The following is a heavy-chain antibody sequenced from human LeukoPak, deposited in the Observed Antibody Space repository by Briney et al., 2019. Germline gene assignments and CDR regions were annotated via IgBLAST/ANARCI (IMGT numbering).Heavy chain of an antibody. J-gene: IGHJ6*03. V-gene: IGHV3-23*01. D-gene: IGHD3-22*01. CDR3: AKEDLYYDSSGYPYYYYYMDV. CDR2: ISGSGGST. CDR1: GFTFSSYG. Sequence: GGSLRLSCAASGFTFSSYGMSWVRQAPGKGLEWVSAISGSGGSTYYADSVKGRFTISRDNSKNTLYLQMNSLRAEDTAVYYCAKEDLYYDSSGYPYYYYYMDVWGKGTTVTISS.